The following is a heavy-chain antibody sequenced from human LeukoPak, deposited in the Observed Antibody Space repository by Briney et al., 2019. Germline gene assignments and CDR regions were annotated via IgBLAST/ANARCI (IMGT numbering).Heavy chain of an antibody. V-gene: IGHV3-30*03. Sequence: GGSLRLSCAASGFTFSSYGMHWVRQAPGKGLEWVAVISYDGSNKYYADSVKGRFTISRDNSKNTLYLQMNSLRAEDTAVYYCARGMGAVPRTFDIWGQGTMVTVSS. J-gene: IGHJ3*02. CDR1: GFTFSSYG. CDR3: ARGMGAVPRTFDI. CDR2: ISYDGSNK. D-gene: IGHD3-10*01.